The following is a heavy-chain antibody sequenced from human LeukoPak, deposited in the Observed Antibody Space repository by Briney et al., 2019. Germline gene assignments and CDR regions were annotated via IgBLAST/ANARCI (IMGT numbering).Heavy chain of an antibody. CDR2: ISYSGST. D-gene: IGHD2-8*02. CDR1: GGSISSYY. J-gene: IGHJ4*02. Sequence: SETLSLTCTVSGGSISSYYWNWIRQPPGKGLGWIGYISYSGSTNYNPSLKSRVTISVDTSKNQFSLKLNSVTAADTAVYYCARGRRKIWWLNYFDYWGQGTLVTVSS. CDR3: ARGRRKIWWLNYFDY. V-gene: IGHV4-59*01.